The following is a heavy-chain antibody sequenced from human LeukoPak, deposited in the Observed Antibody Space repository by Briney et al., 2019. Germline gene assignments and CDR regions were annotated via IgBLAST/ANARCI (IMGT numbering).Heavy chain of an antibody. Sequence: PSETLSLTCAVYGGSFSGYYWSWIRQPPGKGLEWIGSIYYSGNTYYNPSLKSRVSISVDTSNNQFSLKLSPVTAADTAVYYCARGLLYSGSFARNWFDSWGRGTLVTVSS. CDR2: IYYSGNT. J-gene: IGHJ5*01. CDR1: GGSFSGYY. V-gene: IGHV4-34*01. D-gene: IGHD1-26*01. CDR3: ARGLLYSGSFARNWFDS.